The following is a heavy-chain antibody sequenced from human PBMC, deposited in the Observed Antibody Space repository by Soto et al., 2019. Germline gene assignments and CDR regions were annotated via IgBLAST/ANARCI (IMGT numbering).Heavy chain of an antibody. Sequence: PGGSLRLSCAASGFTFSSYWMHWVRQAPGKGLVWVSRINSDGSSTSYADSVKGRFTISRDNAKNTLYLQMNGLRAEDTAVYYCARDQLVLDAFDIWGQGTMVTVSS. CDR1: GFTFSSYW. J-gene: IGHJ3*02. D-gene: IGHD6-13*01. CDR2: INSDGSST. CDR3: ARDQLVLDAFDI. V-gene: IGHV3-74*01.